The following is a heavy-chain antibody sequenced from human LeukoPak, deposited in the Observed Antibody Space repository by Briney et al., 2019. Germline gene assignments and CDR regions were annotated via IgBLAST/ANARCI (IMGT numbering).Heavy chain of an antibody. J-gene: IGHJ4*02. CDR3: AKAVSHSYFDF. D-gene: IGHD6-19*01. V-gene: IGHV3-33*06. Sequence: PGRSLRLSCAASGFIFSNYGMHWVRQAPGKGLEWVAVIWYDGSNKYYADSVKGRFTISRDNSKNTLYLQMNSLRAEDTALYFCAKAVSHSYFDFWGQGTLVTVSA. CDR1: GFIFSNYG. CDR2: IWYDGSNK.